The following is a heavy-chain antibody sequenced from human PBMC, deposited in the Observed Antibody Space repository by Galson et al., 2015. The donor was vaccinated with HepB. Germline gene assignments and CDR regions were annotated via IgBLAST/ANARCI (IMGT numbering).Heavy chain of an antibody. D-gene: IGHD3-22*01. J-gene: IGHJ4*02. V-gene: IGHV1-69*04. CDR2: IIPILGIA. CDR3: ARDATDDSSVPTLTLPGVY. Sequence: SVKVSCKASGGTFSSYAISWVRQAPGQGLEWMGRIIPILGIANYAQKFQGRVTITADKSTSTAYMELSSLRSEDTAVYYCARDATDDSSVPTLTLPGVYWGQGTLVTVSS. CDR1: GGTFSSYA.